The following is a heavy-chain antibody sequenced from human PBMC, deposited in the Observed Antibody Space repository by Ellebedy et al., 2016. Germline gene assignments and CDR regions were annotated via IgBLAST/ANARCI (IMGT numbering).Heavy chain of an antibody. V-gene: IGHV3-30*04. Sequence: GESLKISXAASGFTFSSHAMHWVRQAPGKGLEWVAVTSYDGRNKYHADSVKGRFTISRDNSKNTLFLQMDSLRAEDTAVYYCARAGGSSTSCYIGGWGQGTLVTVSS. CDR3: ARAGGSSTSCYIGG. CDR2: TSYDGRNK. CDR1: GFTFSSHA. J-gene: IGHJ4*02. D-gene: IGHD2-2*02.